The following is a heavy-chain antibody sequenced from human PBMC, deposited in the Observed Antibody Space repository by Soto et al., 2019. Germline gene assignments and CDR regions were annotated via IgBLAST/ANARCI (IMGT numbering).Heavy chain of an antibody. J-gene: IGHJ4*02. CDR1: GGSISSGGSS. CDR3: ARAGDSSGPVALGY. V-gene: IGHV4-30-2*01. D-gene: IGHD6-19*01. Sequence: QLQLQESGSGLVKPSQTLSLTCAVSGGSISSGGSSWSWIRQPPGKGLEWIGYIYHSGSTYYNPSLKRRVTIAVDRSNNQFSLKRSSVTSADTAVYYWARAGDSSGPVALGYWGQGTLVTVSS. CDR2: IYHSGST.